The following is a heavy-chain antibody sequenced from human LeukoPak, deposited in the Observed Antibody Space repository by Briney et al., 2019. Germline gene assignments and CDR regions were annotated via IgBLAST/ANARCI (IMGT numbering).Heavy chain of an antibody. V-gene: IGHV3-48*02. D-gene: IGHD3-10*01. CDR1: GFTFTDYS. J-gene: IGHJ4*02. CDR2: ISSPSTHI. CDR3: ASAPYGSGTFLDY. Sequence: GGSLRLSCAASGFTFTDYSINWVRQAPGRGLEWVSYISSPSTHIYYADSVKGRFTISRDNAKNSLYLQMNSLRDEDTAVYYCASAPYGSGTFLDYWGQGTLVTVSS.